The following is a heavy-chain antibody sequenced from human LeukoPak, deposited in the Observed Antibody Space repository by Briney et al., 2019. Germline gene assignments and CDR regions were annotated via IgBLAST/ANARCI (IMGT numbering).Heavy chain of an antibody. CDR3: ARKGSSSSGWFDP. CDR2: IYYSVST. J-gene: IGHJ5*02. CDR1: GGSISSYY. V-gene: IGHV4-59*01. Sequence: SETLSLTCTVSGGSISSYYWGWLRHPQGKALEWIGYIYYSVSTNYNPSLKSRVTISVHTSKNQFCLKLSSATAADTAVYYCARKGSSSSGWFDPWGQGTLVTVSS. D-gene: IGHD6-6*01.